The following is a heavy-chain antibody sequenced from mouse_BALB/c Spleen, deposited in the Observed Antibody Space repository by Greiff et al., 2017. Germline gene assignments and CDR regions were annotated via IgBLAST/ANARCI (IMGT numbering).Heavy chain of an antibody. V-gene: IGHV1S81*02. Sequence: QVQLQQPGAELVKPGASVKLSCKASGYTFTSYWMHCVKQRPGQGLEWIGEINPSNGRTNYNEKFKSKATLTVDKSSSTAYMQLSSLTSEDSAVYYCARWDGYYLYYAMDYWGQGTSVTVSS. D-gene: IGHD2-3*01. CDR1: GYTFTSYW. CDR3: ARWDGYYLYYAMDY. CDR2: INPSNGRT. J-gene: IGHJ4*01.